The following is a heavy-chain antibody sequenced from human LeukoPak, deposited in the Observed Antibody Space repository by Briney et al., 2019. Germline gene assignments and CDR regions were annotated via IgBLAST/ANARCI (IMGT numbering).Heavy chain of an antibody. CDR3: AKELDGYSSGWNYFDY. CDR1: GFTFSSYA. J-gene: IGHJ4*02. Sequence: GGSLRLSCAASGFTFSSYAMSWVRQAPGKGLEWVSAISGSGGSTYYADSVKGRFTISSDNSKNTLYLQMNSLRAEDTAVYYCAKELDGYSSGWNYFDYWGQGTLVTVSS. CDR2: ISGSGGST. D-gene: IGHD6-19*01. V-gene: IGHV3-23*01.